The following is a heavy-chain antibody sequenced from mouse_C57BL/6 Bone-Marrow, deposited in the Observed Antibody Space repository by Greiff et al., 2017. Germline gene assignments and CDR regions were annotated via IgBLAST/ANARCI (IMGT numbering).Heavy chain of an antibody. Sequence: EVKLVESGAELVRPGASVKLSCTASGFNIKDDYLHWVKQRPEQGLEWIGWIDPENGDTEYASKFQGKATITADTSSNTAYLQVSSLTSEDTAVYYFTINWDYFDYWGQGTTLTVSS. J-gene: IGHJ2*01. CDR1: GFNIKDDY. CDR3: TINWDYFDY. D-gene: IGHD4-1*02. CDR2: IDPENGDT. V-gene: IGHV14-4*01.